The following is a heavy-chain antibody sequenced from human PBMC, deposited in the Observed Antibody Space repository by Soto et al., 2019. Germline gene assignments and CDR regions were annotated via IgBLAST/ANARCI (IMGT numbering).Heavy chain of an antibody. D-gene: IGHD4-17*01. CDR2: IYYSGTT. J-gene: IGHJ4*02. CDR3: ARGGRYGDYAGSFY. V-gene: IGHV4-28*03. CDR1: GYSISSSNW. Sequence: SETLSLTCAVSGYSISSSNWWGWIRQPPGKGLEWIGYIYYSGTTYYNPSLKSRVTMSVDTSKNQFSLKLTSVTAVDTAVYYWARGGRYGDYAGSFYWGQGTLVTVS.